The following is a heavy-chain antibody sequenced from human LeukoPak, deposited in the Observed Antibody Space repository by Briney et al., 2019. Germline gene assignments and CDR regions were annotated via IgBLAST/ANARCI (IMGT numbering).Heavy chain of an antibody. J-gene: IGHJ6*02. V-gene: IGHV1-69*04. Sequence: GASVKVSCKASRGTFSRYAIRWVRPAPGQGLGWLCRIIPILGIANYAQKLQGRVTMTTDTSTSTAYMELRSLRSDDTAVYYCARDFRRYYDFWSGYYPLVDGMDVWGQGTTVTVSS. CDR2: IIPILGIA. CDR3: ARDFRRYYDFWSGYYPLVDGMDV. D-gene: IGHD3-3*01. CDR1: RGTFSRYA.